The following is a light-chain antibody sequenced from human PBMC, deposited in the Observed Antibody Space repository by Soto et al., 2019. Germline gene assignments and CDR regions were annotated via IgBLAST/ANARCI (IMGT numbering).Light chain of an antibody. J-gene: IGKJ2*01. CDR1: QSVSSGY. V-gene: IGKV3-20*01. CDR3: QQYGTNPYT. CDR2: GSS. Sequence: EIVLTQSPGTLSLSPGERATLSCRASQSVSSGYLAWYQQKPGQAPRLLLYGSSNRATGIPDRFSGSGSGTDFTLTITRLEPEDFAVYSCQQYGTNPYTFGQGTRLEI.